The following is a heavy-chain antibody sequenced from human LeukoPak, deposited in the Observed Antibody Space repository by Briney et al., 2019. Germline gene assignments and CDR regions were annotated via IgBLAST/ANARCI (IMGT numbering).Heavy chain of an antibody. V-gene: IGHV1-69*04. D-gene: IGHD5-12*01. CDR3: ARDRVATPPLGMDV. CDR2: IIPILGIA. J-gene: IGHJ6*02. Sequence: SVKVSCKASGGTFSSYAISWVRQAPGQGLEWQGRIIPILGIANYAQKFQGRVTITADKSTSTAYMELSSLRSEDTAVYYCARDRVATPPLGMDVWGQGTTVTVSS. CDR1: GGTFSSYA.